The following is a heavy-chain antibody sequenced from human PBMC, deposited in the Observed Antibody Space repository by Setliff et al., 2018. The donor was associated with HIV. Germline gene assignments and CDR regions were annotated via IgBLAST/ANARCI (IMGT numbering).Heavy chain of an antibody. Sequence: GGSLRLSCAASGFTFSSDSMNWVRRAPGKGLEWVSSISSSSSYIYYADSVKGRVTISRDNAKNTLYLQMNSLRDEDTAVYYCAKQVPNLARPSYWYFDLWGRGTMVT. D-gene: IGHD3-10*01. CDR2: ISSSSSYI. J-gene: IGHJ2*01. CDR1: GFTFSSDS. V-gene: IGHV3-21*04. CDR3: AKQVPNLARPSYWYFDL.